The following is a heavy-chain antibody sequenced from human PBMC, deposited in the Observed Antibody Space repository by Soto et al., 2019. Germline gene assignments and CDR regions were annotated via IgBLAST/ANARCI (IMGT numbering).Heavy chain of an antibody. CDR2: IRSGRDT. J-gene: IGHJ6*02. Sequence: GGSLRLSCAVSGFTFSNYYIHRVRQAPGKGLEWVSSIRSGRDTFYADSVKGRFSISRDDATSSVSLQMNSLRGEDTAVYFCAREETAWPLAYGLDVWGQGTTATVSS. D-gene: IGHD2-21*02. V-gene: IGHV3-21*01. CDR1: GFTFSNYY. CDR3: AREETAWPLAYGLDV.